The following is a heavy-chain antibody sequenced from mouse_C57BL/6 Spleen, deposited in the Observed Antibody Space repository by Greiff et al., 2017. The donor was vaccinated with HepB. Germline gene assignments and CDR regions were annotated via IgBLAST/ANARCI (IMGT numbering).Heavy chain of an antibody. D-gene: IGHD2-4*01. CDR1: GYAFSSSW. Sequence: VQLQQSGPELVKPGASVKISCKASGYAFSSSWMNWVKQRPGKGLEWIGRIYPGDGDTNYNGKFKGKATLTADKSSSTAYMQLSSLTSEDSAVYFCARQDYDYGRYFDVWGTGTTVTVSS. CDR2: IYPGDGDT. V-gene: IGHV1-82*01. CDR3: ARQDYDYGRYFDV. J-gene: IGHJ1*03.